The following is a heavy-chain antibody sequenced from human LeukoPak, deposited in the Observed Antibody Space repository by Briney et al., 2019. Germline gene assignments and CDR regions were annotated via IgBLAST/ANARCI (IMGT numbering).Heavy chain of an antibody. V-gene: IGHV1-69*04. J-gene: IGHJ5*02. Sequence: SVKVSCKASGGTFSSYTISWVRQAPGQGLEWMGRIIPILGIANYAQKFQGRVTITADKSTSTAYMELSSLRSEDTAVYYCARDYEGDYGRENWFDPWGQGTLVTVSS. CDR3: ARDYEGDYGRENWFDP. D-gene: IGHD4-17*01. CDR2: IIPILGIA. CDR1: GGTFSSYT.